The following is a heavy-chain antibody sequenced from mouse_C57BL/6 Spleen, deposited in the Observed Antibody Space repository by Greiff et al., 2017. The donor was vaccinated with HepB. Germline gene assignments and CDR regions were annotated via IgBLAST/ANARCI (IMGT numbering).Heavy chain of an antibody. CDR2: IYPGSGST. Sequence: VKLLQPGAELVKPGASVKMSCKASGYTFTSYWITWVKQRPGQGLEWIGDIYPGSGSTNYNEKFKSKATLTVDTSSSTAYMQLSSLTSEDSAVYYCARYDYDGRPNWYFDVWGTGTTVTVSS. CDR1: GYTFTSYW. D-gene: IGHD2-4*01. V-gene: IGHV1-55*01. J-gene: IGHJ1*03. CDR3: ARYDYDGRPNWYFDV.